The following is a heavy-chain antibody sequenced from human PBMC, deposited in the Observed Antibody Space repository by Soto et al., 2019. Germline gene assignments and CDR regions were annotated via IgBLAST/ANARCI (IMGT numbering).Heavy chain of an antibody. D-gene: IGHD4-4*01. Sequence: EFLRICWRGSGYSFTSYWISWMRKMPGKGLEWMGRIDPSDSYTNYSPSFQGHVTISADKSISTAYLQWSSLKASDTAMYCCARRQAVTTIYYYGMDVWGQGTTVTVSS. V-gene: IGHV5-10-1*01. CDR3: ARRQAVTTIYYYGMDV. CDR2: IDPSDSYT. J-gene: IGHJ6*02. CDR1: GYSFTSYW.